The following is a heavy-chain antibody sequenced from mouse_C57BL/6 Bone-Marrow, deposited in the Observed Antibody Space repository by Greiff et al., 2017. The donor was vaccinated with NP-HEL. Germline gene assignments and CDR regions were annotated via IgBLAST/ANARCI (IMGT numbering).Heavy chain of an antibody. CDR3: ARGVVTTVVSYYAMDY. D-gene: IGHD1-1*01. Sequence: QVQLKQSGAELVMPGASVKLSCKASGYTFTSYWMHWVKQRPGQGLEWIGEIDPSDSYTNYNQKFKGKSTLTVDKSSSTAYMQLSSLTSEDSAVYYCARGVVTTVVSYYAMDYWGQGTSVTVSS. CDR1: GYTFTSYW. V-gene: IGHV1-69*01. J-gene: IGHJ4*01. CDR2: IDPSDSYT.